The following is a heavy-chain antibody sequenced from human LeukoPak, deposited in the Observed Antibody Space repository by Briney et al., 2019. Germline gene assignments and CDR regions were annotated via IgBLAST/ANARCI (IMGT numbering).Heavy chain of an antibody. J-gene: IGHJ6*02. CDR3: ARHGAAAGHFYYYGMDV. D-gene: IGHD6-13*01. V-gene: IGHV4-59*08. Sequence: PSETLSLTCTVSGGSISSYYWSCIRQPPGKGLEWIGFIYYSGSTNYSPSLKSRVTISVDTSKNQFSLKLTSVTAADTAMYYCARHGAAAGHFYYYGMDVWGQGTTVTVYS. CDR1: GGSISSYY. CDR2: IYYSGST.